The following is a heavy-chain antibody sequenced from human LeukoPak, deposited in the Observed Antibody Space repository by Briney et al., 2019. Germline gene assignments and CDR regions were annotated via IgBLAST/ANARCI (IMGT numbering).Heavy chain of an antibody. D-gene: IGHD3-3*01. CDR3: ARVGDFWSGYYADS. V-gene: IGHV3-7*01. CDR2: IKQDGSEK. J-gene: IGHJ4*02. Sequence: GGSLRLSCAASGFTFSSYWMSWVRQAPGKGLEWVANIKQDGSEKYYVDSVKGRFTISRDNAKNSLYLQMNSLRAEDTAVYYCARVGDFWSGYYADSWGQGTLVTVFS. CDR1: GFTFSSYW.